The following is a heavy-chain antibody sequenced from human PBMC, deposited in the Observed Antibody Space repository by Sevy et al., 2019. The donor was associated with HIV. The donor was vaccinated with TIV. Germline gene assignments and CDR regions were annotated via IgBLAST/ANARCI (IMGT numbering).Heavy chain of an antibody. V-gene: IGHV3-11*06. Sequence: GGSLRLSCAASGFTFSDYYMSWIRQAPGKGPEWVSYISSSSSYTNYADSVKGRFTISRDNAKNSLYLQMNSLRAEDTAVYYCARERRAAAGYYYYMDVWGKGTTVTVSS. J-gene: IGHJ6*03. CDR1: GFTFSDYY. CDR2: ISSSSSYT. D-gene: IGHD6-13*01. CDR3: ARERRAAAGYYYYMDV.